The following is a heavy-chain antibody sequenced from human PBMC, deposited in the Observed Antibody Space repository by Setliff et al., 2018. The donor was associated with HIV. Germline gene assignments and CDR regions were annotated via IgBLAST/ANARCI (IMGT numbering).Heavy chain of an antibody. CDR1: GFTFSTSW. CDR3: TRAGFRAGVDI. Sequence: SCEGSGFTFSTSWIHWVRQAPGKGLVWVSRVNRDGSDTLYADSVEGRFTISRDNAQNMAYLQMNSLRAEDTAVYYCTRAGFRAGVDIWGQGTMVTV. CDR2: VNRDGSDT. V-gene: IGHV3-74*01. D-gene: IGHD6-19*01. J-gene: IGHJ3*02.